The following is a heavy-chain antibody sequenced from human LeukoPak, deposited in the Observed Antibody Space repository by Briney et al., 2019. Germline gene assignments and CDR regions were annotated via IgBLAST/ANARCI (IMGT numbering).Heavy chain of an antibody. D-gene: IGHD6-19*01. Sequence: ASVKVSCKASGYTFTSYGISWVRQAPGQGLEWMGWISAYNGNTNYAQKLQGSVTMTTDTSTGTAYMELRSLRSDDTAVYYCATKQWLVPFAYWGQGTLVTVSS. CDR3: ATKQWLVPFAY. CDR2: ISAYNGNT. CDR1: GYTFTSYG. J-gene: IGHJ4*02. V-gene: IGHV1-18*01.